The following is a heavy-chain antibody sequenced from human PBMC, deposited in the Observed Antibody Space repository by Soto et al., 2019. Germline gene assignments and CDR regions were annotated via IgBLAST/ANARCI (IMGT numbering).Heavy chain of an antibody. V-gene: IGHV3-23*01. Sequence: EVQLLESGGDLVQPGGSLRLSCAASGFAFSNYAMSWVRQAPGKGLEWVSGVGGSGDRTYYADFGKGRFTVSRDNSKNTMDLQMNSLRVEDTAIYYCARAEDDYGDQDHFDFWGQGTLVTVSS. D-gene: IGHD4-17*01. CDR1: GFAFSNYA. J-gene: IGHJ4*02. CDR2: VGGSGDRT. CDR3: ARAEDDYGDQDHFDF.